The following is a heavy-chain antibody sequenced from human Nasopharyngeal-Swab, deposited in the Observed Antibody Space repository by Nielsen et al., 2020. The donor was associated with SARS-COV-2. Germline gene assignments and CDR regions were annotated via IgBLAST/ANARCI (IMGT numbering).Heavy chain of an antibody. Sequence: GESLKISCAASGFGFSSHAMNWVRQAPGKGLEWVSGISGSGDSTYYADSVKGRFTISRDNAKNTVYLQMNSLRAEDTAVYYCAKARTFGWNHQAPWFDPWGQGTLVTVSS. CDR1: GFGFSSHA. D-gene: IGHD1-14*01. V-gene: IGHV3-23*01. CDR2: ISGSGDST. J-gene: IGHJ5*02. CDR3: AKARTFGWNHQAPWFDP.